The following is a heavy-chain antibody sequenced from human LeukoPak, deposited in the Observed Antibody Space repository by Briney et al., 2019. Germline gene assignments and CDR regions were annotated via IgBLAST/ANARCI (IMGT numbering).Heavy chain of an antibody. J-gene: IGHJ4*02. Sequence: TLSLTCTVSGGSISSGGYYWSWIRQHPGKGLEWIGYIYYSGSTNYNPSLKSRVTISVDTSKNQFSLKLSSVTAADTAVYYCARGLAGGRITIFGVVIREVGFDYWGQGTLVTVSS. CDR1: GGSISSGGYY. D-gene: IGHD3-3*01. CDR2: IYYSGST. CDR3: ARGLAGGRITIFGVVIREVGFDY. V-gene: IGHV4-31*03.